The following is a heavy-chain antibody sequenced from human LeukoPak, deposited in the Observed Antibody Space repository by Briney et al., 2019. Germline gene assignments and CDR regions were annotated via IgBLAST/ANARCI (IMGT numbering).Heavy chain of an antibody. CDR1: GGSISGSY. CDR3: ARHPFSTPFDY. Sequence: PSETLFLTCTVSGGSISGSYWSWIRQPPGKGLEWIGYIYYTGNTDYNPSLRSRVTISMDTSENQFSLRLTSVTAADTAVYYCARHPFSTPFDYWGQGTLVTVSS. CDR2: IYYTGNT. D-gene: IGHD2/OR15-2a*01. J-gene: IGHJ4*02. V-gene: IGHV4-59*08.